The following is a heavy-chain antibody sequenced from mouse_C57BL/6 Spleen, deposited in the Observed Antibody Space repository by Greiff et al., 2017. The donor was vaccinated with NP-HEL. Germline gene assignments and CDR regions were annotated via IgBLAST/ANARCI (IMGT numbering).Heavy chain of an antibody. CDR2: INPNNGGT. V-gene: IGHV1-26*01. CDR1: GYTFTDYY. Sequence: EVQLQQSGPELVKPGASVKISCKASGYTFTDYYMNWVKQSHGKSLEWIGDINPNNGGTSYNQKFKGKATLTVDKSSSTAYMEVRSLTSEDSAVYYCARRGTTVVATDWYFDVWGTGTTVTVSS. J-gene: IGHJ1*03. D-gene: IGHD1-1*01. CDR3: ARRGTTVVATDWYFDV.